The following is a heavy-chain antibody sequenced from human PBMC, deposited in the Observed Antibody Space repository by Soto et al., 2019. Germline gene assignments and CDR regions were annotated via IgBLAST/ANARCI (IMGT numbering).Heavy chain of an antibody. Sequence: GASVKVSCKTSGYTFNTYGINWVRQAPGQGLELMGWISAYDGKTTYAEKFQGRVTLTTDTSTSTAYMELRSLRSDDTAIYSCARDPHEFWTSYWFDPWGQGTPVTVS. D-gene: IGHD3-3*01. CDR2: ISAYDGKT. V-gene: IGHV1-18*01. J-gene: IGHJ5*02. CDR1: GYTFNTYG. CDR3: ARDPHEFWTSYWFDP.